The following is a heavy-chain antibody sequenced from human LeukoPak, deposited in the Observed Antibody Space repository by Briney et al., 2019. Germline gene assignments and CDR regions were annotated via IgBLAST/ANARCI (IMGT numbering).Heavy chain of an antibody. J-gene: IGHJ4*02. CDR2: IYYSGST. Sequence: SETLSLTCTVSGGSISSGGYYWSWIRQHPGKGLEWIGYIYYSGSTYHNPSLKSRVTISVDTSKNQFSLKLSSVTAADTAVYYCARGGSSSSRVDYWGQGTLVTVSS. CDR1: GGSISSGGYY. D-gene: IGHD6-6*01. CDR3: ARGGSSSSRVDY. V-gene: IGHV4-31*03.